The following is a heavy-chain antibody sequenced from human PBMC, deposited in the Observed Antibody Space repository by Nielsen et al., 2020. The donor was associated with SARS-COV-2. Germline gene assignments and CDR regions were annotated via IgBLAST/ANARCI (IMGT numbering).Heavy chain of an antibody. J-gene: IGHJ5*02. CDR3: ARDDSGHGYSSTSGWFDP. CDR1: GYTFTSYG. V-gene: IGHV1-46*01. CDR2: INPSGGST. D-gene: IGHD6-13*01. Sequence: ASVKVSCKASGYTFTSYGISWVRQAPGQGLEWMGIINPSGGSTSYAQKFQGRVTMTRDTSTSTVYMELSSLRSEDTAVYYCARDDSGHGYSSTSGWFDPWGQGTLVTVSS.